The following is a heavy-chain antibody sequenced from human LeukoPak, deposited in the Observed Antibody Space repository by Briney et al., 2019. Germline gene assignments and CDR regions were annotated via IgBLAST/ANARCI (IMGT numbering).Heavy chain of an antibody. V-gene: IGHV3-30*02. Sequence: GGSLRLSCAASGFTFSSYSMNWVRQAPGKGLEWVAFIRYDGSNKYYADSVKGPFTISRDNSKNTLYLQMISLRVEDTAVYYCAKDRGYCSSGSCFFFDYWGQGTLVTVSS. CDR2: IRYDGSNK. CDR3: AKDRGYCSSGSCFFFDY. D-gene: IGHD2-15*01. CDR1: GFTFSSYS. J-gene: IGHJ4*02.